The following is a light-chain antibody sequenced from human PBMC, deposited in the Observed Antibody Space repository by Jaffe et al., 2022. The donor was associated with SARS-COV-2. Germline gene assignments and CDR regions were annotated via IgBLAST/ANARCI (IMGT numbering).Light chain of an antibody. V-gene: IGKV1-39*01. CDR3: QQSYSTPPLT. Sequence: DIQMTQSPSSLSASVGDRVTITCRASQSISTYLNWYLQKPGKAPNLLIYAASSLQSGVPSRFSGSGSGTDFTLTISSLQPEDFATYYCQQSYSTPPLTFGGGTKVEIK. J-gene: IGKJ4*01. CDR1: QSISTY. CDR2: AAS.